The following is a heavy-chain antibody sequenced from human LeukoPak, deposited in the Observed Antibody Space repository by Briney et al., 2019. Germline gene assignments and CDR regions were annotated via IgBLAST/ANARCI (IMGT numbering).Heavy chain of an antibody. CDR2: IYYSGST. CDR3: ARSDVERDAFDI. CDR1: GGSISSYY. Sequence: SETLSPTCTVSGGSISSYYWSWIRQPPGKGLEWIGYIYYSGSTNYNPSLKSRVTISVDTSKNQFSLKLSSVTAADTAVYYCARSDVERDAFDIWGQGTMVTVSS. D-gene: IGHD1-1*01. J-gene: IGHJ3*02. V-gene: IGHV4-59*01.